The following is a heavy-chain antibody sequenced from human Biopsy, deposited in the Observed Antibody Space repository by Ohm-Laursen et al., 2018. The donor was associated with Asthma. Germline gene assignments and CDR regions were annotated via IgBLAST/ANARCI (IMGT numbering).Heavy chain of an antibody. CDR1: GFTFSSYG. V-gene: IGHV3-30*18. CDR2: ISYDGSNK. Sequence: SLRLSCTASGFTFSSYGMHWVRQAPGKGLEWVAVISYDGSNKYYADSVKGRFTISRDNSKDTVYLQMNSLRAEDTAVYYCAKGRYKWNDGYYGLDVWGQGTTVTVS. J-gene: IGHJ6*02. CDR3: AKGRYKWNDGYYGLDV. D-gene: IGHD1-20*01.